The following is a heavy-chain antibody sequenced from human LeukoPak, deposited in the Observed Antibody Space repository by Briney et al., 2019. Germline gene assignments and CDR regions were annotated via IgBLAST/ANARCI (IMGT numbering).Heavy chain of an antibody. CDR1: GYTFTSYG. CDR2: ISTYSGHT. D-gene: IGHD3-16*01. Sequence: GASVKVSCKPSGYTFTSYGISWMRQAPGQGLEWMGWISTYSGHTDYAQKFQGRVTMTTDTPTSTAYMERRSLRSDDTAVYYCAGGGTDFDYWGQGTLVTVSS. CDR3: AGGGTDFDY. J-gene: IGHJ4*02. V-gene: IGHV1-18*04.